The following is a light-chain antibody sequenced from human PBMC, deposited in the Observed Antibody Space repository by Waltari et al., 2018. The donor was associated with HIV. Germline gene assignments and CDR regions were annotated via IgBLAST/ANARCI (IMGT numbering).Light chain of an antibody. CDR3: QAWDSSSAVV. CDR1: ILGHTY. J-gene: IGLJ2*01. Sequence: SYELTHSPSVSVSPGQTASITCSGDILGHTYVSWYHQKPVPSPVLVIYQSSKLPSEIPERFSGSNAGDTATLTSGGTQAVDEADYYCQAWDSSSAVVFGGGTKLTVL. CDR2: QSS. V-gene: IGLV3-1*01.